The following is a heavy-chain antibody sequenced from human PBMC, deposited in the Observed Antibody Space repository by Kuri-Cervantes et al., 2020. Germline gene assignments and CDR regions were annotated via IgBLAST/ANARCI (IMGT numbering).Heavy chain of an antibody. CDR1: GFTFSSYA. V-gene: IGHV3-23*01. D-gene: IGHD5-24*01. J-gene: IGHJ4*02. CDR2: ISGSGGST. Sequence: GESLKISCAASGFTFSSYAMSWVRQAPGKGLEWVSAISGSGGSTYYADSVKGRFTISRDNSKNTLYLQMNSLRAEDTAVYYCARGRDGYNNWGQGTLVTVSS. CDR3: ARGRDGYNN.